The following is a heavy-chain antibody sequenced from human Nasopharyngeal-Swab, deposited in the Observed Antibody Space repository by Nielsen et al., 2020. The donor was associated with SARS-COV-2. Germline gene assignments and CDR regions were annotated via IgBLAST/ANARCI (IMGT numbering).Heavy chain of an antibody. D-gene: IGHD4-11*01. CDR1: GYTFTNYY. J-gene: IGHJ6*02. V-gene: IGHV1-2*02. Sequence: ASVKVSCKASGYTFTNYYIHWVRQAPGQGLEWMGWINPNPNSGGTNYAQKFQGRVTMTRDTSISTAYMELSRLRSDDTAVYYCARDKENPTTHYYYGMDVWGQGTTVTVSS. CDR2: INPNPNSGGT. CDR3: ARDKENPTTHYYYGMDV.